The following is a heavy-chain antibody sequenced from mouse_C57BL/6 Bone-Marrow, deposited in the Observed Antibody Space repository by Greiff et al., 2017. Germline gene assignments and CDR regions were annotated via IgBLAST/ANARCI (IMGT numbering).Heavy chain of an antibody. CDR3: ARGAY. CDR1: GYAFSSYW. Sequence: QVQLQQPGAELVRPGTSVKLSCKASGYAFSSYWMNWVKQRPGKSLEWIGQIYPGDGDTNYNGKFKGKATLTADKSSSTAYMQLSSLTSDDSAVYFCARGAYWGQGTLVTVSA. J-gene: IGHJ3*01. CDR2: IYPGDGDT. V-gene: IGHV1-80*01.